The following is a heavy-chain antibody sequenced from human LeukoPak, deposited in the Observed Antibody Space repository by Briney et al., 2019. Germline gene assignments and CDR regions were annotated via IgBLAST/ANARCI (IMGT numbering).Heavy chain of an antibody. D-gene: IGHD1-26*01. J-gene: IGHJ3*01. CDR2: IGYDGSKE. V-gene: IGHV3-33*01. Sequence: GGSLRLSCAVSGFTCSAYGMHWVRQAPGKGLEWVAVIGYDGSKEYYLDAVKGRFTISRDNSKNTLFLQMNSLRVDDTAVYYCARDWNGSPAYDTFDFWGQGTMVTVSS. CDR1: GFTCSAYG. CDR3: ARDWNGSPAYDTFDF.